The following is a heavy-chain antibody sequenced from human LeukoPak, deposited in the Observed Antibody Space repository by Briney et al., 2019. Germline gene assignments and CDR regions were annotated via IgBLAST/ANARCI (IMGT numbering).Heavy chain of an antibody. CDR3: ARGDIVVVPAVNWFDP. Sequence: ASVKVSCKASGYTFTGYYMHWVRQAPGQGLEWMGWINPNSGGTNYAQKFQGRVTMTRDTSISTAYMELSRLRSDDTAVYYCARGDIVVVPAVNWFDPWGQGTLVTVPS. V-gene: IGHV1-2*02. J-gene: IGHJ5*02. D-gene: IGHD2-2*01. CDR1: GYTFTGYY. CDR2: INPNSGGT.